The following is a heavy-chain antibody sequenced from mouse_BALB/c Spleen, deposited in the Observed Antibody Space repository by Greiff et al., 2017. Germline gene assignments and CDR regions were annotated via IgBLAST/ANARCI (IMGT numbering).Heavy chain of an antibody. D-gene: IGHD1-1*01. V-gene: IGHV1-87*01. CDR1: GYTFTSYW. J-gene: IGHJ1*01. Sequence: QVHVKQSGAELARPGASVKLSCKASGYTFTSYWMQWVKQRPGQGLEWIGAIYPGDGDTRYTQKFKGKATLTADKSSSTAYMQLSSLASEDSAVYYCARGYGSSYWYFDVWGAGTTVTVSS. CDR2: IYPGDGDT. CDR3: ARGYGSSYWYFDV.